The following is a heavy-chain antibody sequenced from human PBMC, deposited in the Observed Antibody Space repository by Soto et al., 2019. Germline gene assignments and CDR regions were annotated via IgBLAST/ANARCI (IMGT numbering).Heavy chain of an antibody. CDR1: GFIFGSYA. D-gene: IGHD5-18*01. CDR2: IWYDGVNI. V-gene: IGHV3-33*01. Sequence: GGSLRLSCSASGFIFGSYAMHWVRQAPGKGLEWVATIWYDGVNIFYGDSVKGRFSISRDNSQNSLYLQMNSLRAEDTAVYYCVRERIQEWLEDLNYYGMDVWGQGTTVTVSS. J-gene: IGHJ6*02. CDR3: VRERIQEWLEDLNYYGMDV.